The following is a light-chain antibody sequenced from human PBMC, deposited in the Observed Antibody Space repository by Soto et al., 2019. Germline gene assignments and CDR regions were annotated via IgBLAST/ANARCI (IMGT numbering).Light chain of an antibody. J-gene: IGKJ4*01. V-gene: IGKV3-20*01. CDR1: QSVSSSY. Sequence: EIVLTQYPGTLSLSPGERATLSCRAIQSVSSSYLAWYQQKPGQAPRLLIYGASSRATGIPDRFSGSGSGTDFTLTISRLEPEDFAVYYCQQYGSSPPLTFGGGTKVDIK. CDR2: GAS. CDR3: QQYGSSPPLT.